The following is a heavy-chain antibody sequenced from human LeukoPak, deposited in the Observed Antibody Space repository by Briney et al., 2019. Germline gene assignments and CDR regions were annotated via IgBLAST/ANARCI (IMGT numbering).Heavy chain of an antibody. V-gene: IGHV3-21*04. Sequence: GGSLRLSCAASGFTFSSYSMNWVRQAPGKGLEWVSSISSSSSYIYYADSVKGRFTISRDNAKNSLYLQMNSLRAEDTAVYYCAKSAVRYCSSTSCYGGAFDIWGQGTMVTVSS. CDR2: ISSSSSYI. D-gene: IGHD2-2*01. J-gene: IGHJ3*02. CDR1: GFTFSSYS. CDR3: AKSAVRYCSSTSCYGGAFDI.